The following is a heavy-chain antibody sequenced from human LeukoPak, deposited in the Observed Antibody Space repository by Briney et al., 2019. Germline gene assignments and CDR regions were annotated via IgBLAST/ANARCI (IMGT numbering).Heavy chain of an antibody. J-gene: IGHJ4*02. V-gene: IGHV3-73*01. CDR3: TSSSYDY. CDR2: IRSKANSYAT. Sequence: GGSLRLSCAASGFTFSSYSMNWVRQASGKGLEWVGRIRSKANSYATAYAASVKGRFTISRDDSKNTAYLQMNSLKTEDTAVYYCTSSSYDYWGQGTLVTVSS. D-gene: IGHD6-13*01. CDR1: GFTFSSYS.